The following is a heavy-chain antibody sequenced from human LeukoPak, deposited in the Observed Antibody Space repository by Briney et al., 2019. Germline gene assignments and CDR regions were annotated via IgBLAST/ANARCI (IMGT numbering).Heavy chain of an antibody. Sequence: PSETLSLTCTVSGGSISPYYWTWIRQPPGKGLEWIGYIYSSGNTNSNPSLKSRVTISVDTSKNQFSLNLNSVTAADTAVYYCARGGEAGLADWGQGTLVTVSS. J-gene: IGHJ4*02. CDR1: GGSISPYY. CDR2: IYSSGNT. V-gene: IGHV4-59*01. D-gene: IGHD4-17*01. CDR3: ARGGEAGLAD.